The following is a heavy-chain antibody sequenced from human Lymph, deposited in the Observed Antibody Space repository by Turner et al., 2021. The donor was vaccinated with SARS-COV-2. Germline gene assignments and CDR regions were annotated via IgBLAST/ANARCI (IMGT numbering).Heavy chain of an antibody. CDR1: GYTLTELS. CDR2: FDPEDGET. J-gene: IGHJ4*02. V-gene: IGHV1-24*01. D-gene: IGHD1-1*01. Sequence: QVQLVQSGAELKKPGASVKVSCQVSGYTLTELSIHWVRQAPGKGLEWMGGFDPEDGETIYAQKFQGRVTMTEDTSTDTAYMELSSLRSEDTDVYYCATLKSNWKILTGRYYFDFWGQGTLVTVSS. CDR3: ATLKSNWKILTGRYYFDF.